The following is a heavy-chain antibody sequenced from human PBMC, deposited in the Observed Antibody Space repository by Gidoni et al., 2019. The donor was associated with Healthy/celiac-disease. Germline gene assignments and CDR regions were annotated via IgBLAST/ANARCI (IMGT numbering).Heavy chain of an antibody. Sequence: QVQLVQSGAEVKKPGSSVKVSCKASGGTFSSYAISWVRQAPGQGLEWMGGIIPIFGTANYAQKFQGRVTITADKSTSTAYMELSSLRSEDTAVYYCARDIIAAAGHYYYYMDVWGKGTTVTVSS. CDR2: IIPIFGTA. CDR3: ARDIIAAAGHYYYYMDV. CDR1: GGTFSSYA. V-gene: IGHV1-69*06. J-gene: IGHJ6*03. D-gene: IGHD6-13*01.